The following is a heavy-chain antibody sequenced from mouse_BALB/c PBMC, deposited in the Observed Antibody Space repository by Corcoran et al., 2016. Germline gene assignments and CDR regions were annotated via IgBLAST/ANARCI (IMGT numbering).Heavy chain of an antibody. CDR3: ARAPLHYYAMDY. CDR1: GYTFTNYG. D-gene: IGHD6-1*01. J-gene: IGHJ4*01. V-gene: IGHV9-3-1*01. Sequence: QIQLVQSGPELKKPGETVKISCKASGYTFTNYGMNWVKQAPGKGLKWMGWINTYTGEPTYADDFKGRFAFSLETSASTAYLQINNLKNEDTATYFCARAPLHYYAMDYWGQRTSVTVSS. CDR2: INTYTGEP.